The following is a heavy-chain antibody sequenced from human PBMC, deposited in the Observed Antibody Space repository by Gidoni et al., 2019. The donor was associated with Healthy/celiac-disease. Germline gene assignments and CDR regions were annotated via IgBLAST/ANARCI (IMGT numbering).Heavy chain of an antibody. D-gene: IGHD6-13*01. V-gene: IGHV4-34*01. CDR3: ARVRAAAATRYYYGMDV. CDR1: GGSFSGYY. Sequence: QVQLQQWGAGLLKPSETLSLTCAVYGGSFSGYYWSWIRQPPGKGLEWIGEINHSGSTNYNPSLKSRVTISVDTSKNQFFLKLSSVTAADTAVYYCARVRAAAATRYYYGMDVWGQGTTVTVSS. J-gene: IGHJ6*02. CDR2: INHSGST.